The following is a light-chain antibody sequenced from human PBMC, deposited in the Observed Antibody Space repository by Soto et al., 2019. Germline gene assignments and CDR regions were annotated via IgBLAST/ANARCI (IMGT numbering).Light chain of an antibody. CDR1: TSDVGAYNL. CDR2: EVN. V-gene: IGLV2-11*01. Sequence: QSALTQPRSVSGSPGQSITLSCDGSTSDVGAYNLVSWYQQHPGEAPKLMIYEVNKRPSGVPDRFSGSKSGYTASLTVSGLQTEDEAFYYCSSSAGIYHYLVFGGGTQLTVL. J-gene: IGLJ3*02. CDR3: SSSAGIYHYLV.